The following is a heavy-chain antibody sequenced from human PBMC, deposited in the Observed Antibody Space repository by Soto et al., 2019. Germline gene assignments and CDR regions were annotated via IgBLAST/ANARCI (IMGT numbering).Heavy chain of an antibody. J-gene: IGHJ6*02. CDR2: INKDGSDK. Sequence: PGGSLRLCCAASGFIFSNYWMTWVRQSPGKGLEWVANINKDGSDKYYVDSVKGRFTISRDNAKNSVYLQMNSLRVEDTAVYKCARWNYGMDVWGQGTTVTVSS. CDR3: ARWNYGMDV. V-gene: IGHV3-7*03. CDR1: GFIFSNYW.